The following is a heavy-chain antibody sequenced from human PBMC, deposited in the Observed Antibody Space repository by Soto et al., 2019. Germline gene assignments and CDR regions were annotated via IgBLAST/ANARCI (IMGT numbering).Heavy chain of an antibody. Sequence: QVQLVESGGGVVQPGRSLRLSCAASGFTFSSYAMHWVRQAPGKGREWVAVISYDGSNKYYADSVKGRFTISRDNYKNTLYLQMNSLRAEDTAVYYCARGHHCSGGSCDIADAFDIWGQGTMVTVSS. CDR3: ARGHHCSGGSCDIADAFDI. CDR1: GFTFSSYA. V-gene: IGHV3-30-3*01. CDR2: ISYDGSNK. J-gene: IGHJ3*02. D-gene: IGHD2-15*01.